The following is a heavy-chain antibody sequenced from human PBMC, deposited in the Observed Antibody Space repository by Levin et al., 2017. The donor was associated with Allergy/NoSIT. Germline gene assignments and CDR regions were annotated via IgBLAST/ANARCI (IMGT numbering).Heavy chain of an antibody. J-gene: IGHJ6*03. D-gene: IGHD5-18*01. Sequence: ESGPTLVKPTQTLTLTCTFSGFSLSPSGMCVSWIRQPPGKALEWLARIDWDDDKYYSTSLKTRLTISKDTSKNQVVLTMTNMDPVDTATYYCARIPNVDTAMVGSYYMDVWGKGTTVTVSS. CDR2: IDWDDDK. CDR1: GFSLSPSGMC. CDR3: ARIPNVDTAMVGSYYMDV. V-gene: IGHV2-70*11.